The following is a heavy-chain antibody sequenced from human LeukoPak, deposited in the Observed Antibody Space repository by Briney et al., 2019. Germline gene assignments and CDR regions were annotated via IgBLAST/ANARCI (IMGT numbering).Heavy chain of an antibody. D-gene: IGHD3-3*01. V-gene: IGHV3-30-3*01. CDR1: GLIFSGYA. CDR3: ARDSAYYDFWTYFDY. CDR2: ISYDGSNK. J-gene: IGHJ4*02. Sequence: GGSLRLSCADSGLIFSGYAVSWVRQAPGKGLEWVAVISYDGSNKYYADSVKGRFTISRDNSKNTLYLQMNSLRAEDTAVYYCARDSAYYDFWTYFDYWGQGTLVTVSS.